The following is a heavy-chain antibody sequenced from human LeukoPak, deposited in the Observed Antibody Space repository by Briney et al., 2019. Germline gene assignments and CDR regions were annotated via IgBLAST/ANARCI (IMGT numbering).Heavy chain of an antibody. CDR2: IRYDGSNK. D-gene: IGHD2-2*01. CDR3: AKDTRGIVVVPAAFDY. V-gene: IGHV3-30*02. CDR1: GFTFSSYG. Sequence: GGSLRLSCAASGFTFSSYGMHWVRQAPGKGLEWVAFIRYDGSNKYYADSVKGRFTISRDNSKNTLYPQMNSLRAEDTAVYYCAKDTRGIVVVPAAFDYWGQGTLVTVSS. J-gene: IGHJ4*02.